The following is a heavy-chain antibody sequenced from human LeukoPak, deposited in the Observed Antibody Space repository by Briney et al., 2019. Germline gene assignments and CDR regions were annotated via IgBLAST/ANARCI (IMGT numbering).Heavy chain of an antibody. Sequence: SVKVSCKASGGTFSSYAISWVRQAPGQGLEWMGGIIPIFGTANYAQKFQGRVAITADESTSTAYMELSSLRSEDTAVYYCARVEYYYDSSGYWDAFDIWGQGTMATVSS. V-gene: IGHV1-69*13. CDR3: ARVEYYYDSSGYWDAFDI. J-gene: IGHJ3*02. D-gene: IGHD3-22*01. CDR2: IIPIFGTA. CDR1: GGTFSSYA.